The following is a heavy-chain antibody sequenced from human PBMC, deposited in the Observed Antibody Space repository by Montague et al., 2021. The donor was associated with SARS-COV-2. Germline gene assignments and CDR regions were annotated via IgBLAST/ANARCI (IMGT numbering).Heavy chain of an antibody. J-gene: IGHJ5*02. Sequence: SLRLSCAASGFTFSNYATHWVRQAPGKGLEWVASISSDGINNKYADSVKGRFTISRDNSKNTLFLQMSSLRLEDTAVYYCAKDYHIYDTSGLFDPWGQGTLVTVSS. V-gene: IGHV3-30*18. CDR2: ISSDGINN. D-gene: IGHD3-22*01. CDR3: AKDYHIYDTSGLFDP. CDR1: GFTFSNYA.